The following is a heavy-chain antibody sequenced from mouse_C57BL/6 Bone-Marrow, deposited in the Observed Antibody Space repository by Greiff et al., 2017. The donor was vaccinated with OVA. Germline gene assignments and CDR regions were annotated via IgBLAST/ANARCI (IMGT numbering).Heavy chain of an antibody. J-gene: IGHJ2*01. V-gene: IGHV1-82*01. CDR1: GYAFRSSW. CDR2: IYPGAGDT. D-gene: IGHD2-4*01. CDR3: AREGIYDDYDEDFDY. Sequence: QVQLKESGPELVKPGASVKISCKASGYAFRSSWMNWVKQRPGKGLEWIGRIYPGAGDTNYNGKFKGKGTLTADKSSSTAYMQLSSLTSEDSAVYFCAREGIYDDYDEDFDYWGKGTTLTVSS.